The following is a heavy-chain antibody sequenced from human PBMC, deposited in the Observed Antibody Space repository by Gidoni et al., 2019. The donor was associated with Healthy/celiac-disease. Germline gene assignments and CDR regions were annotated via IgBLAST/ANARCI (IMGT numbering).Heavy chain of an antibody. V-gene: IGHV1-69*01. D-gene: IGHD1-1*01. Sequence: QVQLVQSGAEVKKHGSSVKVSCKASGGTFSSYAISWVRQAPGQGLEWMGGIIPIFGTANYAQKFQGRVTITADESTSTAYMELSSLRSEDTAVYYCARFRSYNWNDLVAFDIWGQGTMVTVSS. CDR3: ARFRSYNWNDLVAFDI. J-gene: IGHJ3*02. CDR1: GGTFSSYA. CDR2: IIPIFGTA.